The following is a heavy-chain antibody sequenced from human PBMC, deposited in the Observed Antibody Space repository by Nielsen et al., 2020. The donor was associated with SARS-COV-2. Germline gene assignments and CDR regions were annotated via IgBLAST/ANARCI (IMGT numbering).Heavy chain of an antibody. V-gene: IGHV3-33*08. J-gene: IGHJ6*02. CDR3: ARAVAAAGRNYYYYYGMDV. CDR1: GFTFSSYG. Sequence: GESLKISCAASGFTFSSYGMHWVRQAPGKGLEWVAVIWYDGSNKYYADSVKGRFTISRDNSKNTLYLQMNSLRAEDTAVYYCARAVAAAGRNYYYYYGMDVWGQGTTVTVSS. CDR2: IWYDGSNK. D-gene: IGHD6-13*01.